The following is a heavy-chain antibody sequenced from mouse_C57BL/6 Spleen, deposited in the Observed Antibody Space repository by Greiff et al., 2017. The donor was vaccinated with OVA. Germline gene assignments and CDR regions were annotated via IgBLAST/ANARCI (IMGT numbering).Heavy chain of an antibody. D-gene: IGHD3-2*02. Sequence: VQLQQSGTVLARPGASVKMSCKTSGYTFTSYWMHWVKQRPGQGLEWIGAIYPGNSDTSYNQKFKGKAKLTAVTSASTAYMELSSLTNEDSAVYYCTRERAQATWFAYWGQGTLVTVSA. CDR1: GYTFTSYW. J-gene: IGHJ3*01. CDR3: TRERAQATWFAY. CDR2: IYPGNSDT. V-gene: IGHV1-5*01.